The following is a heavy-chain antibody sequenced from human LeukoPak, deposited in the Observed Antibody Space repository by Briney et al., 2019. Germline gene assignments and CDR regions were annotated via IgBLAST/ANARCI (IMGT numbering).Heavy chain of an antibody. D-gene: IGHD2-21*02. J-gene: IGHJ4*02. CDR3: ATHYCGGDCYYLDY. CDR1: GYTFTGYF. CDR2: INPNSGGT. Sequence: ASVKVSCKPSGYTFTGYFIQWVRQAPGQGLEWMGWINPNSGGTNYAQKFQGRVTMTRDTSISTAYMVLSRLRSDDTAVYYCATHYCGGDCYYLDYWGQGTLVTVSS. V-gene: IGHV1-2*02.